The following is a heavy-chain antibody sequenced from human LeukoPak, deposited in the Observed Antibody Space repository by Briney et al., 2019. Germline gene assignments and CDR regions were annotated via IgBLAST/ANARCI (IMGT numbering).Heavy chain of an antibody. CDR3: ARDRSGYSEYYFDY. J-gene: IGHJ4*02. CDR1: GGSISTYC. D-gene: IGHD5-18*01. Sequence: SETLSLTCTVSGGSISTYCWSWIRQPAGKGLEWIGRIYPSGSTFYNPSLKSRVTISIDKSKNQFFLNLTSVTAADTALYYRARDRSGYSEYYFDYWGQGSLVTVSS. CDR2: IYPSGST. V-gene: IGHV4-4*07.